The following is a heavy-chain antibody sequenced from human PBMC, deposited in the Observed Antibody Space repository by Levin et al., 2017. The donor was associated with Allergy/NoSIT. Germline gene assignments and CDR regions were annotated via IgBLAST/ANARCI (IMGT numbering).Heavy chain of an antibody. J-gene: IGHJ6*02. Sequence: PGGSLRLSCAASGFTFSSYGMHWVRQAPGKGLEWVAVISYDGSNKYYADSVKGRFTISRDNSKNTLYLQMNSLRAEDTAVYYCAKAARGGNPGGYYGMDGWGQGTTVTVSS. CDR3: AKAARGGNPGGYYGMDG. V-gene: IGHV3-30*18. CDR1: GFTFSSYG. D-gene: IGHD4-23*01. CDR2: ISYDGSNK.